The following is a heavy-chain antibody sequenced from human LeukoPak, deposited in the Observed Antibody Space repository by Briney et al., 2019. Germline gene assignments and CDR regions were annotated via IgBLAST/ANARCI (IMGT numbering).Heavy chain of an antibody. CDR1: GYTFTSYD. Sequence: GASVKVSCKASGYTFTSYDINWVRQATGQGLEWMGGIIPIFGTANYAQKFQGRVTITADESTSTAYMELSSLRSEDTAVYYCARASLEWLSPFDYWGQGTLVTVSS. CDR3: ARASLEWLSPFDY. CDR2: IIPIFGTA. V-gene: IGHV1-69*13. D-gene: IGHD3-3*01. J-gene: IGHJ4*02.